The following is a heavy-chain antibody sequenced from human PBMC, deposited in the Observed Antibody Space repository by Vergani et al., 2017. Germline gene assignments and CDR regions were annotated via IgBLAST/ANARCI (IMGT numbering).Heavy chain of an antibody. Sequence: EVQLVQSGAEVKKPGESLKISCKGSGYSFTSYWIGWVRQMPGKGLEWVGIIYPGDSDTRYSPSFQGQVTISADKSISTAYLQWRSLKASDTAMYYCARQKIPPDYYYYYGMDVWGQGTTVTVSS. J-gene: IGHJ6*02. CDR1: GYSFTSYW. V-gene: IGHV5-51*01. CDR3: ARQKIPPDYYYYYGMDV. CDR2: IYPGDSDT.